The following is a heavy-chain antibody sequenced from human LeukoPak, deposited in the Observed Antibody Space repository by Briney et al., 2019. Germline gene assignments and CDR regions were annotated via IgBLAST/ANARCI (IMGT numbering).Heavy chain of an antibody. CDR3: ARGYNSYGNVFDI. CDR2: ISSSSSTI. V-gene: IGHV3-48*01. J-gene: IGHJ3*02. CDR1: GFTFSSYS. D-gene: IGHD5-24*01. Sequence: GSLRLSCAASGFTFSSYSMNWVRQAPGKGLEWVSYISSSSSTIYYADSVKGRFTISRDNAKNSLYLQMNSLRAEDTAVYYCARGYNSYGNVFDIWGQGTVVTVSS.